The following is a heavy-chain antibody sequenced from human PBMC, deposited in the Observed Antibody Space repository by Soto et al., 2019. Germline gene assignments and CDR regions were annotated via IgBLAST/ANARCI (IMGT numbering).Heavy chain of an antibody. CDR2: INAGNGNT. V-gene: IGHV1-3*01. J-gene: IGHJ5*02. D-gene: IGHD4-17*01. CDR1: GYTFTSYA. CDR3: ARSVYGDSGGYNWFDP. Sequence: QVQLVQSGAEVKKPGASVKVSCKASGYTFTSYAMHWVRQAPGQRLEWMGWINAGNGNTKYSQKFQGRVTITRDTSASTAYIELSSLRSEDTAVYYCARSVYGDSGGYNWFDPWGQGTLVTVSS.